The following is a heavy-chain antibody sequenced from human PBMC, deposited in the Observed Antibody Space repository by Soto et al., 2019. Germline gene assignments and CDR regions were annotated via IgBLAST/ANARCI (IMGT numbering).Heavy chain of an antibody. CDR1: GCSISSYY. CDR2: IYYSGST. D-gene: IGHD2-15*01. Sequence: SETLSLTCTVSGCSISSYYWSWIRQPPGKGLEWIGYIYYSGSTNYNPSLKSRVTISVDTSKNQFSLKLSSVTAADTAVYYCASGGVTNWFDPWGQGTLVTVSS. J-gene: IGHJ5*02. CDR3: ASGGVTNWFDP. V-gene: IGHV4-59*01.